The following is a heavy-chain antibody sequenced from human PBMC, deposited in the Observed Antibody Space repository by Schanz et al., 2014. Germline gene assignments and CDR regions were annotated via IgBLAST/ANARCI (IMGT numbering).Heavy chain of an antibody. V-gene: IGHV3-23*04. CDR2: ISSGGGST. D-gene: IGHD3-10*01. CDR3: ARIGGSVFDY. J-gene: IGHJ4*02. CDR1: GFTFSAYA. Sequence: EVQLVESGGGLVQPGGSLRLSCAASGFTFSAYAMTWVRQIPGKGLEWVSSISSGGGSTYYADSVKGRFTISRDNSNKTVDLQMTSLRAEDTAVYYCARIGGSVFDYWAQGTLVTVSS.